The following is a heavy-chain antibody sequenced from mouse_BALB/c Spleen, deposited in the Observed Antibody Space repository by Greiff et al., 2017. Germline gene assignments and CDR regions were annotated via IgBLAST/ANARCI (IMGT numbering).Heavy chain of an antibody. J-gene: IGHJ2*01. Sequence: EVQRVESGGGLVQPGGSLKLSCAASGFTFSSYGMSWVRQTPDKRLELVATINSNGGSTYYPDSVKGRFTISRDNAKNTLYLQMSSLKSEDTAMYYCARDTLYYYGSSYDYFDYWGQGTTLTVSS. V-gene: IGHV5-6-3*01. CDR1: GFTFSSYG. CDR2: INSNGGST. CDR3: ARDTLYYYGSSYDYFDY. D-gene: IGHD1-1*01.